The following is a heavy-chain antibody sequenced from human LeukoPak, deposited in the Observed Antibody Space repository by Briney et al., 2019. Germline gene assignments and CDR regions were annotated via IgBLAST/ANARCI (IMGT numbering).Heavy chain of an antibody. CDR1: GFTFNTYA. CDR3: ARATHYYESSGYDY. J-gene: IGHJ4*02. CDR2: ISGGGDTT. Sequence: PGGSLRLSCAASGFTFNTYAMSWVRQAPGKGLEWVSCISGGGDTTNYADSVKGRFTISRDNSKNTLYLQMNSLRAEDTALYYCARATHYYESSGYDYWGQGTLVTVSS. D-gene: IGHD3-22*01. V-gene: IGHV3-23*01.